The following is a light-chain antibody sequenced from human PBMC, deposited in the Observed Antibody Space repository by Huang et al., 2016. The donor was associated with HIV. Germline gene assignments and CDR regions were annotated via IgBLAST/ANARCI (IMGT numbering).Light chain of an antibody. CDR3: QQYNNWPRT. Sequence: EIVMTQSPATLSVSPGERATLSCRASQSVSSNVAWYQQKPGQAPRLLIYAASTRATGIPARFSGSVSGTEFTLTISSLQSEDFAVYYCQQYNNWPRTFGQGTKVEIK. V-gene: IGKV3-15*01. CDR2: AAS. J-gene: IGKJ1*01. CDR1: QSVSSN.